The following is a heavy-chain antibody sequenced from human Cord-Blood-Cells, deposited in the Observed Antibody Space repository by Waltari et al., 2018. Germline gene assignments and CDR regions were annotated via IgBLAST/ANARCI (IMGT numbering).Heavy chain of an antibody. CDR2: INPNSGGT. Sequence: QVQLVQSGAEVKKPGASVKVSCKASGYTFTGYYMHWVRQAPGQGLEWMGWINPNSGGTNYAKKFQGRVTMTRDTSISTAYMELSRLRSDDTAVYYCATTVTYYDFWSGAFDIWGQGTMVTVSS. J-gene: IGHJ3*02. D-gene: IGHD3-3*01. V-gene: IGHV1-2*02. CDR1: GYTFTGYY. CDR3: ATTVTYYDFWSGAFDI.